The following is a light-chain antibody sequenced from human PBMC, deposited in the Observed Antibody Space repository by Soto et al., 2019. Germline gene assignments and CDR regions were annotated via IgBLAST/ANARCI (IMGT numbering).Light chain of an antibody. CDR3: QQYDTSPWT. Sequence: EIVLTQSPGTLSLSPGESATLSCRASQSVTANYLAWYQQKPGQPPRLLIYGALSRATGIPDRFSGSGSGTAFILTITGLEPEDSAVYYCQQYDTSPWTFGQGSKVEIK. J-gene: IGKJ1*01. CDR1: QSVTANY. CDR2: GAL. V-gene: IGKV3-20*01.